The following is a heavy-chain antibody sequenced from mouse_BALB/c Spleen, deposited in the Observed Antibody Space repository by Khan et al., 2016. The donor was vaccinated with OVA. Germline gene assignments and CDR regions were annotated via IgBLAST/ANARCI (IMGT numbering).Heavy chain of an antibody. Sequence: VQLQQSGAELVKPGASVKLSCTASGFNIKDTYMHWVKQRPEQGLEWIGRIDPANGNTKYDPKFQGKATITADTSSKPAYLQLSSLTSEDTAVYYCARWDWYFDVWGAGTTVTVSS. CDR2: IDPANGNT. CDR3: ARWDWYFDV. V-gene: IGHV14-3*02. CDR1: GFNIKDTY. J-gene: IGHJ1*01.